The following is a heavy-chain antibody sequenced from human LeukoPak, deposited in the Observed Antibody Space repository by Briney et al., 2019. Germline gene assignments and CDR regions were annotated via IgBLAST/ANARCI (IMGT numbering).Heavy chain of an antibody. J-gene: IGHJ5*02. CDR3: ARDRRGCSSTSCPLDRPRNWFDP. Sequence: GASVKVSCKASGYTFTGYYMHWVRQAPGQGLEWMGWINPNSGGTNYAQKFQGRVTMTRDTSISTAYMELSRLRSDDTAVYYCARDRRGCSSTSCPLDRPRNWFDPWGQGTLVTVSS. V-gene: IGHV1-2*02. CDR1: GYTFTGYY. CDR2: INPNSGGT. D-gene: IGHD2-2*01.